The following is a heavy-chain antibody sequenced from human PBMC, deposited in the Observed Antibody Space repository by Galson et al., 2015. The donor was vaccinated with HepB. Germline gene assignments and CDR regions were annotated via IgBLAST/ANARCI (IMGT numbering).Heavy chain of an antibody. J-gene: IGHJ6*03. Sequence: SVKVSCKASGYTFTSYAMNWVRQAPGQGLEWMGWINTNTGNPTYAQGFTGRFVFSLDTSVSTAYLQISSLKAEDTAVYYCARAAGRGDYDFWSGYRYYYYYYMDVWGKGTTVTVSS. CDR2: INTNTGNP. CDR1: GYTFTSYA. V-gene: IGHV7-4-1*02. CDR3: ARAAGRGDYDFWSGYRYYYYYYMDV. D-gene: IGHD3-3*01.